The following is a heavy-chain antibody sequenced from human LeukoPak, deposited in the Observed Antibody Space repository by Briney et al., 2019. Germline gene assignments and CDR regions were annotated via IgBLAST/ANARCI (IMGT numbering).Heavy chain of an antibody. V-gene: IGHV4-59*01. CDR3: ARADFWSGYYTHFDC. CDR1: GGSISSYY. Sequence: SETLSLTCTVSGGSISSYYWSWIRQPPGEGLEWIGYIYYSGSTNYNPSLKSRVTISVDTSKNQFSLKLSSVTAADTAVYYCARADFWSGYYTHFDCWGQGTLVTVSS. D-gene: IGHD3-3*01. CDR2: IYYSGST. J-gene: IGHJ4*02.